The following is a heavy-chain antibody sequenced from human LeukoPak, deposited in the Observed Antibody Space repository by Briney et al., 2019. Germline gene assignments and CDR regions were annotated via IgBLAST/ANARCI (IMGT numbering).Heavy chain of an antibody. CDR1: GYTFTSYG. V-gene: IGHV1-18*01. J-gene: IGHJ5*02. Sequence: ASVKVSCKATGYTFTSYGISWVRQAPGQGLEWMGWISAYNGNTNYAQKLQGRVTMTTDTSTSTAYMELRSLRSDDTAVYYCARDGPTGTPHVSYDILTGLFDPWGQGTLVTVSS. D-gene: IGHD3-9*01. CDR3: ARDGPTGTPHVSYDILTGLFDP. CDR2: ISAYNGNT.